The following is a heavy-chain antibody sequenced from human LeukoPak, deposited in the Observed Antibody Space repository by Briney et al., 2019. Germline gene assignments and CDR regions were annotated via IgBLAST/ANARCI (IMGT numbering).Heavy chain of an antibody. Sequence: PGGSLRLSCAASEFTFSRHAMSWVRQAPGKGLEWVSAISGSGGSTYYAESAKGRFTISRDNSKNTLYLQMNSLRAEDTAVYYCAKGGLGNDYIDYWGQGTLVTVSS. J-gene: IGHJ4*02. D-gene: IGHD3-16*01. CDR1: EFTFSRHA. CDR3: AKGGLGNDYIDY. V-gene: IGHV3-23*01. CDR2: ISGSGGST.